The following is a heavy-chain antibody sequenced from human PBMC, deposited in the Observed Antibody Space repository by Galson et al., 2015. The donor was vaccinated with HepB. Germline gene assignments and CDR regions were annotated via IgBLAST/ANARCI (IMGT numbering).Heavy chain of an antibody. CDR1: KFTFDDYT. J-gene: IGHJ4*01. D-gene: IGHD3-16*01. CDR3: AKVGTCRSSGEIYFDS. CDR2: ISWNSENK. Sequence: SLRLSCAGAKFTFDDYTMHWSQQAPGKGLQWVSGISWNSENKDYADSVRGRFIVSRGNAKNSLYLQMNSLRAEDTAFYYCAKVGTCRSSGEIYFDSWGPGALVPVAS. V-gene: IGHV3-9*01.